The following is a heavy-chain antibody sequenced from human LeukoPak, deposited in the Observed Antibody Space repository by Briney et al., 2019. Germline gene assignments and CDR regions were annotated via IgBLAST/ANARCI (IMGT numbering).Heavy chain of an antibody. D-gene: IGHD5-24*01. J-gene: IGHJ6*02. CDR2: INAGNGNT. CDR1: GYTFTSYA. Sequence: GASVKVSCKASGYTFTSYAMHWVRQAPGQRLGWMGWINAGNGNTKYSQKFQGRVTITRDTSASTAYMELSSLRSEDTAVYYCARGEMATIRENYYYYGMDVWGQGTTVTVSS. V-gene: IGHV1-3*01. CDR3: ARGEMATIRENYYYYGMDV.